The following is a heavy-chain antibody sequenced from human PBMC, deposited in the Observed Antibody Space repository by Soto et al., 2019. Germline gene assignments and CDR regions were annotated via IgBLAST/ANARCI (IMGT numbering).Heavy chain of an antibody. Sequence: GGSLRLSCAASGFTFSTYSMNWVRQAPGKGLEWVSYISSSSSTIFYTDSVKGRFTVSRDNAKNSLYLQMNSLRAEDTAVYYCARDHGRSSGWPTYDYWGQGT. V-gene: IGHV3-48*01. CDR3: ARDHGRSSGWPTYDY. CDR1: GFTFSTYS. J-gene: IGHJ4*02. CDR2: ISSSSSTI. D-gene: IGHD6-19*01.